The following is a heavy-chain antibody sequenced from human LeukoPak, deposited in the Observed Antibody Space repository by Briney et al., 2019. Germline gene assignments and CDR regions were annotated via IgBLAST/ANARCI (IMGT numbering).Heavy chain of an antibody. CDR1: GGSISSNVYY. V-gene: IGHV4-39*01. J-gene: IGHJ4*02. Sequence: SETLSLTCSVSGGSISSNVYYCGWIRQPPGKGLEWLGSIYYSGSTYYKPSLQSRVTISVDTSKNQSSLKLRSVTAADTAVYYCARLLAYDNGYSPYYFDYWGQATLVTVSS. CDR3: ARLLAYDNGYSPYYFDY. CDR2: IYYSGST. D-gene: IGHD3-22*01.